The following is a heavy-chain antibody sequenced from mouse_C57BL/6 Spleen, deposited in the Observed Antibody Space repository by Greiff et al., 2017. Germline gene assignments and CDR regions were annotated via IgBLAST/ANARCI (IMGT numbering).Heavy chain of an antibody. V-gene: IGHV14-4*01. Sequence: DVQLVESGAELVRPGASVKLSCTASGFNIKDDYMPWVKQRPEQGLEWIGWLDPENGDTESASTFQGKATITADTSSNTAYLQLSSLKSEDTAVYYCTLYYGSSPAWFAYWGQGTLVTVSA. CDR3: TLYYGSSPAWFAY. CDR1: GFNIKDDY. CDR2: LDPENGDT. J-gene: IGHJ3*01. D-gene: IGHD1-1*01.